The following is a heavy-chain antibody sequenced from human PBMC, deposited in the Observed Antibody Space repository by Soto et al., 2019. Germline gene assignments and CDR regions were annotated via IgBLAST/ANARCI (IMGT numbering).Heavy chain of an antibody. CDR2: ISGSGGST. D-gene: IGHD2-21*02. Sequence: XGSLILSCAASGFTFSSYAMSWVRQAPGKGLEWVSAISGSGGSTYYADSVKGRFTISRDNSKNTLYLQMNSLRAEDTAVYYCAKDRDCGGDCSPDYWGQGTLVTVSS. J-gene: IGHJ4*02. CDR3: AKDRDCGGDCSPDY. CDR1: GFTFSSYA. V-gene: IGHV3-23*01.